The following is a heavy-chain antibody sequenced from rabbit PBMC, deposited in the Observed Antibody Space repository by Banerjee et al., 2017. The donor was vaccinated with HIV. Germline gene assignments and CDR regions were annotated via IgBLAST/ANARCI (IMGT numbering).Heavy chain of an antibody. CDR2: IYAGSSGST. Sequence: QEQLVESGGGLVQPEGSLALTCTASGFTISSSYYMCWVCQAPGKGLEWIACIYAGSSGSTYYASWAKGRFTISKTSSTTVTLQMTSLTAADTATYFCARGSDSSGWGRYFNLWGPGTLVTVS. CDR3: ARGSDSSGWGRYFNL. D-gene: IGHD4-1*01. V-gene: IGHV1S45*01. J-gene: IGHJ4*01. CDR1: GFTISSSYY.